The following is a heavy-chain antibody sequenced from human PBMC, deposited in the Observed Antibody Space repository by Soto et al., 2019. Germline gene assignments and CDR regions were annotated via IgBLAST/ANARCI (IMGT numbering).Heavy chain of an antibody. CDR1: GFTFSTYW. J-gene: IGHJ5*02. D-gene: IGHD3-9*01. V-gene: IGHV3-74*01. CDR2: TDTDGSDT. Sequence: GGSLRLSCAASGFTFSTYWMYWVRQVPGKGLVWVSRTDTDGSDTSYADSVKGRFTISRDNAKNTLYLQMNSLRAEDTAVYYCARGWREYDILTGPSYDENWFDPWGLGTLVTVPQ. CDR3: ARGWREYDILTGPSYDENWFDP.